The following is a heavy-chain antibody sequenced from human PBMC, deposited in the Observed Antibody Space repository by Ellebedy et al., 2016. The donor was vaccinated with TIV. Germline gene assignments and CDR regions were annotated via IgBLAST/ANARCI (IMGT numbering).Heavy chain of an antibody. V-gene: IGHV3-23*01. J-gene: IGHJ4*02. D-gene: IGHD3-10*01. Sequence: GGSLRLSXAASGFTFSSYAMSWVRQAPGKGLEWVSAISGSGGSTYYADSVKGRFTISRDNSKNTLYLQMNSLRAEDTAVYYCAKDYTMVRGVIPFDYWGQGTLVTVSS. CDR2: ISGSGGST. CDR3: AKDYTMVRGVIPFDY. CDR1: GFTFSSYA.